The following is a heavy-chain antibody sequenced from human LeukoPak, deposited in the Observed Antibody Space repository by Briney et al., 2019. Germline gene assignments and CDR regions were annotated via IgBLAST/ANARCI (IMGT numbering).Heavy chain of an antibody. D-gene: IGHD6-6*01. Sequence: PSETLSLTCTVSGGSISTYYWGWIRRPPGKGLEWIAYIHASGPTNYNPSLKSRITISVDTSKNQFSLKLSSVTAADTAVYYCARHDAGIAARPFDNWGQGTLVTVSS. V-gene: IGHV4-4*09. CDR3: ARHDAGIAARPFDN. CDR1: GGSISTYY. J-gene: IGHJ4*02. CDR2: IHASGPT.